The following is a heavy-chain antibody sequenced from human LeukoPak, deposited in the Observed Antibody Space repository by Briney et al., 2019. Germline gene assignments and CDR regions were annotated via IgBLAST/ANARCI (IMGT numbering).Heavy chain of an antibody. V-gene: IGHV3-21*01. J-gene: IGHJ4*02. CDR3: ARDYGGSSPFDY. Sequence: GGSLRLSCAASGFTFSSYSMNWVRQAPGKGLEWVSSINSGGHFIYYADSVKGRFTISRDNAKNSLYLQMNSLRAEDTAVYYCARDYGGSSPFDYWGQGTLVTVSS. CDR1: GFTFSSYS. CDR2: INSGGHFI. D-gene: IGHD4-23*01.